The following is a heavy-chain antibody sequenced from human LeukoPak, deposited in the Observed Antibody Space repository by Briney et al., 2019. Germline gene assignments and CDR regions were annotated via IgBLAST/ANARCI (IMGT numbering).Heavy chain of an antibody. J-gene: IGHJ4*02. CDR2: IKQDGSEK. V-gene: IGHV3-7*01. CDR3: ARAVYYDSSGYWGYYFDY. Sequence: GGSLRLSCAASGFTFSSYWMSWVRQAPGKGLEWVANIKQDGSEKYYVDSVKGRFTISRDNAKNSLYLQMNSLRAEDTAVYYCARAVYYDSSGYWGYYFDYWGQGTLVTVSS. D-gene: IGHD3-22*01. CDR1: GFTFSSYW.